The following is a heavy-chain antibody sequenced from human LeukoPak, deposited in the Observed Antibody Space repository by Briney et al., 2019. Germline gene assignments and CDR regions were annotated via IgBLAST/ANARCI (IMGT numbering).Heavy chain of an antibody. CDR1: GGSFSGYY. D-gene: IGHD6-19*01. Sequence: SETLSLTCAVYGGSFSGYYRTWIRQPPRKGLEWIGEINHSGSTNYNPSLKSRVTISIDTSKSQFSLILNSVTAADTAVYYCARGHSSGWPYFDYWGQGTLVTVSS. CDR2: INHSGST. V-gene: IGHV4-34*01. CDR3: ARGHSSGWPYFDY. J-gene: IGHJ4*02.